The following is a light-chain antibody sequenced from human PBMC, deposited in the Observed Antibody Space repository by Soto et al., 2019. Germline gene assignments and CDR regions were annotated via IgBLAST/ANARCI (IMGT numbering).Light chain of an antibody. V-gene: IGLV1-40*01. CDR1: SSNIGAGYD. J-gene: IGLJ1*01. CDR2: SDN. CDR3: QSYDSSLSAYV. Sequence: QSVLTQPPSVSGAPGQRVTVSCTGSSSNIGAGYDVHWYQHLPGTAPRLLIYSDNNRPSGVPDRISGSKSGTSASLAITGLQADDEADYYCQSYDSSLSAYVFGTGTKLTVL.